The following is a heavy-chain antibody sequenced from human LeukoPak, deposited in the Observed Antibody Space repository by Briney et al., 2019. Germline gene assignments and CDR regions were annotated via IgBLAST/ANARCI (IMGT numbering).Heavy chain of an antibody. V-gene: IGHV3-11*05. J-gene: IGHJ3*01. D-gene: IGHD1-7*01. CDR2: ISSSSSDT. CDR1: GSTFSDYY. Sequence: GGSLRLSCAASGSTFSDYYMSWIRQAPGKGLEWVSYISSSSSDTKYADSVKGRFTISRDNAKNSLYLQMNSLRGEDTAVYYCARGAQLHAFDLWGQGTMVTVSS. CDR3: ARGAQLHAFDL.